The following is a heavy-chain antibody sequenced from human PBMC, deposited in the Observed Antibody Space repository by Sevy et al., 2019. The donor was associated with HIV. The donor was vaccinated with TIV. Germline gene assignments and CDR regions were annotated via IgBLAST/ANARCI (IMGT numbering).Heavy chain of an antibody. Sequence: GGSLRLSCAASGFTFSSYSMNWVRQAPGKGLVWVSSISTSSNYIYYADSVKGRFTISRDNAKNSLYLQMNSLRAEDTAVYYCASSGSGYYTPHYMDVWGKGTTVTVSS. D-gene: IGHD2-8*01. CDR2: ISTSSNYI. J-gene: IGHJ6*03. CDR1: GFTFSSYS. V-gene: IGHV3-21*01. CDR3: ASSGSGYYTPHYMDV.